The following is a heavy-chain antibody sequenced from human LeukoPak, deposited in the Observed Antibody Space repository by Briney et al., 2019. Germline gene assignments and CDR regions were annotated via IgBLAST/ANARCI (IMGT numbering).Heavy chain of an antibody. CDR1: GYTFTSYY. CDR2: INPSGDPT. CDR3: ARFGGSGWPPGGDY. V-gene: IGHV1-46*01. J-gene: IGHJ4*02. D-gene: IGHD6-19*01. Sequence: ASVKVSCKASGYTFTSYYMHWVRQAPGQGLEWVGIINPSGDPTTYAQKFQGRVTMTSDMSTSTVYMELSSLRSEDTAVYYCARFGGSGWPPGGDYWGQGTLVTVSS.